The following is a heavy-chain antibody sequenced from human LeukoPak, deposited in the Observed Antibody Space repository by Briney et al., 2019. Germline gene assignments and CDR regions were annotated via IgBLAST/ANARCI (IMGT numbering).Heavy chain of an antibody. D-gene: IGHD3-10*01. V-gene: IGHV4-31*09. CDR1: GGSISSGGYY. J-gene: IGHJ4*02. Sequence: KSSETLSLTCTVSGGSISSGGYYWSWIRQHPGKGLEWIGYIYHSGSTYYNPSLKSRVTISVDRSKNQFSLKLSSVTAADTAVYYCRFWSAVRSRDYWGQGTLVTVSS. CDR2: IYHSGST. CDR3: RFWSAVRSRDY.